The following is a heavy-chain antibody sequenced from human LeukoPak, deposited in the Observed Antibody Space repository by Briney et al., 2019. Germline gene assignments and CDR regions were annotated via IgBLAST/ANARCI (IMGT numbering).Heavy chain of an antibody. V-gene: IGHV3-7*03. CDR1: GFTFSNYW. Sequence: GGSLRLSCAASGFTFSNYWMSWVRQVPGKGLEWVVNINEGGNVNYYVDSVKGRFTISRDNAKNSLYLQMSNLRAEDTAVYFCARGGGLDVWGQGATVTVSS. CDR2: INEGGNVN. J-gene: IGHJ6*02. CDR3: ARGGGLDV. D-gene: IGHD3-16*01.